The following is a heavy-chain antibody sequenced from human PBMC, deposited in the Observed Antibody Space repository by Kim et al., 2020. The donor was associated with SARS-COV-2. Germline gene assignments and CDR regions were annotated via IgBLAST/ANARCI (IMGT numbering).Heavy chain of an antibody. CDR1: GFAFRSYV. CDR3: AKWDVLVVSGTPDS. V-gene: IGHV3-23*01. CDR2: ISASGQYT. J-gene: IGHJ5*01. Sequence: GGSLRLSCAASGFAFRSYVMTWVRQAPGKGLEWVSSISASGQYTYYAESVKGRFTISRDNSKTTVYLQMNTLRADDTAIYYCAKWDVLVVSGTPDSWGQGTLVTIPS. D-gene: IGHD2-8*02.